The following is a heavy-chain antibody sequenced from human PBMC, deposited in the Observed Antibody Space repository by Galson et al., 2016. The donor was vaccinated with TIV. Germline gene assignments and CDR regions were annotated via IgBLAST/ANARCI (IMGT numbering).Heavy chain of an antibody. J-gene: IGHJ4*02. D-gene: IGHD3-16*01. CDR2: TFYRSKWYN. Sequence: CAISGDSVSSNSAAWNWLRQSPSRGLEWLGRTFYRSKWYNDYAPSVKSRITISPDTSKNQFSLQLNSVTPEHTAVYYCARATPSVFGIIMTLDSWGQGTLVTVSS. V-gene: IGHV6-1*01. CDR1: GDSVSSNSAA. CDR3: ARATPSVFGIIMTLDS.